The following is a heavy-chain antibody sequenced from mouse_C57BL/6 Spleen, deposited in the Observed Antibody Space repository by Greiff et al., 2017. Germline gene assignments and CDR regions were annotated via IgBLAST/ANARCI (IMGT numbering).Heavy chain of an antibody. CDR1: GYSITSGYY. CDR2: ISYDGSN. Sequence: EVQVVESGPGLVKPSQSLSLSCSVTGYSITSGYYWYWIRQFPGNKLEWKGYISYDGSNNYNPSLKNRVSITRDTSNNQFFLKLNSVTTEDTATYYGARDDTTVDWYFDVWGTGTTVTVSS. D-gene: IGHD1-1*01. J-gene: IGHJ1*03. V-gene: IGHV3-6*01. CDR3: ARDDTTVDWYFDV.